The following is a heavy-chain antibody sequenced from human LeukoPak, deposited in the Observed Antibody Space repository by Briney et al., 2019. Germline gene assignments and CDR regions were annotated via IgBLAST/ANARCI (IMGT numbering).Heavy chain of an antibody. CDR2: ISGSGGST. D-gene: IGHD2-2*01. CDR1: GFTFSSYA. CDR3: AKFSYCSSTSCFDWDYYYGMDV. J-gene: IGHJ6*04. V-gene: IGHV3-23*01. Sequence: QPGGSLRLSCAASGFTFSSYAMGWVRQAPGKGLEWVSAISGSGGSTYYADSVKGRFTISRDNSKNTLYLQMNSLRAEDTAVYYCAKFSYCSSTSCFDWDYYYGMDVWGKGTTVTVSS.